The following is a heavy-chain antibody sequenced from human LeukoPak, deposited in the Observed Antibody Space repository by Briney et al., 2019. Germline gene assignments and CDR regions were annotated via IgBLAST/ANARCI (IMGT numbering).Heavy chain of an antibody. J-gene: IGHJ4*02. CDR1: GFTFSSYS. CDR3: ARGDYDILTGYYRWYDY. V-gene: IGHV3-21*01. CDR2: ISSSSSYI. D-gene: IGHD3-9*01. Sequence: PGGSLRLSCAASGFTFSSYSMNWVRQAPGKGLEWVSSISSSSSYIYYADSVKGRFTISRDNAKNSLYLQMNSLRAEDTAVYYCARGDYDILTGYYRWYDYWGQGTLVTVSS.